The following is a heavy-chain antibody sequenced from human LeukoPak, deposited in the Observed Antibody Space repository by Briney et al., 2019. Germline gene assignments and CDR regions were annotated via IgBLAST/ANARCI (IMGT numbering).Heavy chain of an antibody. V-gene: IGHV1-18*01. CDR2: ISTYKGNT. Sequence: ASVKVSCKASGYTFTSYGISWVRQAPGQGPEWMGWISTYKGNTNYAQKLQGGVTMTTDTSTSTAYMELRSLRSDDTAVYYCASVSRYSSSFDYWGQGTLVTVSS. D-gene: IGHD6-6*01. CDR1: GYTFTSYG. J-gene: IGHJ4*02. CDR3: ASVSRYSSSFDY.